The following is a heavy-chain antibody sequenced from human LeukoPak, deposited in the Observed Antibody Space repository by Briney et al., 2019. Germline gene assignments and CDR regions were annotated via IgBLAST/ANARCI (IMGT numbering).Heavy chain of an antibody. D-gene: IGHD3-3*01. CDR1: GFTFNNYA. Sequence: GGSLRLSCAGSGFTFNNYAMRWVRQAPGKGLEWVAVISFDGNNKYYVDSVKGRFTISRDQSQNTLYLQMNSLRSEDTAVYYCVGDRSTYYDLWSGLQWGQGTLVTVSS. J-gene: IGHJ4*02. CDR2: ISFDGNNK. V-gene: IGHV3-30-3*01. CDR3: VGDRSTYYDLWSGLQ.